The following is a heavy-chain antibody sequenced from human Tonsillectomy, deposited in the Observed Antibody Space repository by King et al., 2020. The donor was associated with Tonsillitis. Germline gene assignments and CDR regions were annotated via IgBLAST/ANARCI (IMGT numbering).Heavy chain of an antibody. CDR1: GGSISSNNYY. D-gene: IGHD5-18*01. J-gene: IGHJ2*01. CDR2: IYYSGNT. Sequence: QLQESGPGLVKPSGTLSLTCTVTGGSISSNNYYWGWIRQPPGKGLEWIGSIYYSGNTYYNPSLKSRLTISADTSKNQVSLNMNTVTAADTAVYYCARHLGDRYSYGAGGGWYFDLWGRGTLVTVSS. V-gene: IGHV4-39*01. CDR3: ARHLGDRYSYGAGGGWYFDL.